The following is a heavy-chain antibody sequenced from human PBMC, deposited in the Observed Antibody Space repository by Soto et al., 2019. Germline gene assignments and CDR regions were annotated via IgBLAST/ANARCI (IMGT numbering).Heavy chain of an antibody. V-gene: IGHV4-59*01. CDR1: GGSINNYD. D-gene: IGHD3-9*01. CDR2: ISYSGST. Sequence: SETLSLTCTVSGGSINNYDWSWIRQPPGMGLEWIGCISYSGSTNYNPSLKSRVALSVDTSKNQFSLKLSSVTAADTAVYYCARGVRYFDWLLPFYLDYWGQGTPVTVSS. CDR3: ARGVRYFDWLLPFYLDY. J-gene: IGHJ4*02.